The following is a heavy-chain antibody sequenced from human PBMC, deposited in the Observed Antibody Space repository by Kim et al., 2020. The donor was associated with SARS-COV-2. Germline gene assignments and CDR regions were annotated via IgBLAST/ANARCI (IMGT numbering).Heavy chain of an antibody. V-gene: IGHV3-30*01. J-gene: IGHJ6*02. Sequence: YADSVKGRFTISRDNSKNTLYLQMNSLRAEDTAVYYCARARGGNYYYGMDVWGQGTTVTVSS. CDR3: ARARGGNYYYGMDV. D-gene: IGHD3-16*01.